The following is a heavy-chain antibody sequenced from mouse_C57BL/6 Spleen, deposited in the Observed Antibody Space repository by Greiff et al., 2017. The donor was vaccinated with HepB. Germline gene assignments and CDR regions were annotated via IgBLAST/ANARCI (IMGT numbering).Heavy chain of an antibody. V-gene: IGHV1-7*01. D-gene: IGHD1-1*01. J-gene: IGHJ3*01. CDR2: INPSSGYT. CDR3: ARGDYGSPAWFAY. CDR1: GYTFTSYW. Sequence: QVHVKQSGAELAKPGASVKLSCKASGYTFTSYWMHWVKQRPGQGLEWIGYINPSSGYTKYNQKFKDKATLTADKSSSTAYMQLSSLTYEDSAVYYCARGDYGSPAWFAYWGQGTLVTVSA.